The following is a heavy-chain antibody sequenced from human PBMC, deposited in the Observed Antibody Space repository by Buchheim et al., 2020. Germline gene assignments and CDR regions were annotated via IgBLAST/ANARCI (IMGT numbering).Heavy chain of an antibody. CDR1: GYTFSNYY. CDR2: ISSSAGSTI. Sequence: QVQLVESGGGLVKPGGSVRLSCAASGYTFSNYYMSWIRQAPGKGLEWISYISSSAGSTIYYADSVKGRFTISRDNAKKSLFLQMNSLRAEDTAVYYCARGGGDYYYYGMDVWGQGTT. J-gene: IGHJ6*02. CDR3: ARGGGDYYYYGMDV. D-gene: IGHD2-21*01. V-gene: IGHV3-11*01.